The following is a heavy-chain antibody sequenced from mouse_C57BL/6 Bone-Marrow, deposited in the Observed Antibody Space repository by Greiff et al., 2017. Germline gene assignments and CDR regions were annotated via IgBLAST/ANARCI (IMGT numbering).Heavy chain of an antibody. Sequence: EVKLVESGGGLVQPKGSLKLSCAASGFSFNTYAMNWVRQAPGKGLEWVARIRSKSNNYATYYADSVKDRFTISRDDSESMLYLQMHNLKTEDTAMYYCVRRGFAYWGQGTLVTVSA. CDR2: IRSKSNNYAT. J-gene: IGHJ3*01. V-gene: IGHV10-1*01. CDR1: GFSFNTYA. CDR3: VRRGFAY.